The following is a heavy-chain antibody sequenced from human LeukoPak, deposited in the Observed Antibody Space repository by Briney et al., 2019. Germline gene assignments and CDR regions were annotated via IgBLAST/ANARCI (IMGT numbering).Heavy chain of an antibody. V-gene: IGHV4-59*08. CDR1: GGSISSYY. D-gene: IGHD5-24*01. Sequence: SETLSLTCSVSGGSISSYYWSWIRQPPGKGLEWIGYIYYSGSTNYNPSLKSRVTISVDTSKNQFSLKLSSVTAADTAVYYCARMAEEMATNFDYWGQGTLVTVSS. CDR2: IYYSGST. CDR3: ARMAEEMATNFDY. J-gene: IGHJ4*02.